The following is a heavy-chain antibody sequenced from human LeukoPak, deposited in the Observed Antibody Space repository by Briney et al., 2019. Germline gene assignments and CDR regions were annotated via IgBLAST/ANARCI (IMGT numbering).Heavy chain of an antibody. CDR3: AKDPDYDILTGTTFDY. Sequence: GGSLRLSCAASGFNFSDFAMSWVRQAPGKGLEWVSGINDNGGRTYYTDSVKGRFTISRDNSKNTLYLQMNSLRADDTAVYYCAKDPDYDILTGTTFDYWGQGTLVTVSS. J-gene: IGHJ4*02. D-gene: IGHD3-9*01. V-gene: IGHV3-23*01. CDR1: GFNFSDFA. CDR2: INDNGGRT.